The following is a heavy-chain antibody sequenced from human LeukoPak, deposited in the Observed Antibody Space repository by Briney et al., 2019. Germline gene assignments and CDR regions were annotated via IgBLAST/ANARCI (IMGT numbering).Heavy chain of an antibody. CDR2: ISYTGTT. Sequence: SSETLSLTCTVSGDSISSSTYYWGWIRQPPGEGLEWIATISYTGTTYYNPSLKSRVTISVDTSKNQFSLKLSSVTAADTAVYYCASDHSSASYTYYYYYMDVWGKGTTVTVSS. CDR1: GDSISSSTYY. CDR3: ASDHSSASYTYYYYYMDV. J-gene: IGHJ6*03. V-gene: IGHV4-39*07. D-gene: IGHD1-26*01.